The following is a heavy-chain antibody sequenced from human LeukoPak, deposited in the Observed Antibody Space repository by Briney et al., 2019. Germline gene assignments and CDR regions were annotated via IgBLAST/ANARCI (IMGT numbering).Heavy chain of an antibody. D-gene: IGHD3-10*01. CDR1: GYTFTSYA. CDR3: ARGKYYGSGSPYYYYGMDV. V-gene: IGHV1-3*01. J-gene: IGHJ6*02. Sequence: ASVKVSCKASGYTFTSYAMHWVRQAPGQRLEWMGWINAGNGNTKYSQKFQGRVTITRDTSASTAYMELSSLRSEDTAVYYCARGKYYGSGSPYYYYGMDVWGQGTTVTVSS. CDR2: INAGNGNT.